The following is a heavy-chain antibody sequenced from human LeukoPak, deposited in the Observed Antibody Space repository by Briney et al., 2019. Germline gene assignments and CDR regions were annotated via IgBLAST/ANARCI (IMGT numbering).Heavy chain of an antibody. J-gene: IGHJ3*02. CDR2: IYTSGST. V-gene: IGHV4-4*07. CDR3: ARGRSVGSGPDAFDI. CDR1: GGSISSYY. Sequence: SETLSLTCTVSGGSISSYYWSWIRQPAGKGLEWIGRIYTSGSTNYNPSLKSRVTMSVDTSKNQFSLKLSSVTAADTAVYYCARGRSVGSGPDAFDIWGQGTMVTVSS. D-gene: IGHD1-26*01.